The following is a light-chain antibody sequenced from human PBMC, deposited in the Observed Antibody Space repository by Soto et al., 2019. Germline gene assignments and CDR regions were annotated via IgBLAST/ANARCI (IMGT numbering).Light chain of an antibody. J-gene: IGKJ4*01. CDR3: QQRSNWPLT. Sequence: EIVLAQSPGTVSLSPGERATLSCRASQSVSSSYLAWYQQRPGQAPRLLIYGASNRATDIPARFSGSGSGTDFTLTISSLEPEDFAVYYCQQRSNWPLTFGGGTKVDIK. CDR2: GAS. V-gene: IGKV3D-20*02. CDR1: QSVSSSY.